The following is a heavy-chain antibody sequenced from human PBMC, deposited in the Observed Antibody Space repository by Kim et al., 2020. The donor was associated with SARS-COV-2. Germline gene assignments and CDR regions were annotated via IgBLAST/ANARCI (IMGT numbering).Heavy chain of an antibody. CDR1: GYTFTGYY. V-gene: IGHV1-2*04. J-gene: IGHJ2*01. CDR2: INPNSGGT. Sequence: ASVKVSCKASGYTFTGYYMHWVRQAPGQGLEWMGWINPNSGGTNYAQKFQGWVTMTRDTSISTAYMELSRLRSDDTAVYYCAREGYDYGDVFDLWGRGTLVTVSS. D-gene: IGHD4-17*01. CDR3: AREGYDYGDVFDL.